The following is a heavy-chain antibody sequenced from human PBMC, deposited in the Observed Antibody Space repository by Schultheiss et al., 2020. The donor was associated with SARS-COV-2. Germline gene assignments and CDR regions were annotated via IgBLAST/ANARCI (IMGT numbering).Heavy chain of an antibody. Sequence: SETLSLTCDVSGYSISSGYYWGWIRQPPGKGLEWIGSMYYTDNTYYNPPLKSRVTISADTSKNQFSLKLSSVTATDTAVYYCASTSDIVVAVATTWGQGTLLTVSS. CDR2: MYYTDNT. V-gene: IGHV4-38-2*01. D-gene: IGHD2-15*01. CDR3: ASTSDIVVAVATT. J-gene: IGHJ1*01. CDR1: GYSISSGYY.